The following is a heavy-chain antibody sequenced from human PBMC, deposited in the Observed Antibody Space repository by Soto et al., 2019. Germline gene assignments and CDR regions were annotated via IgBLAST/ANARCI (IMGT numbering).Heavy chain of an antibody. CDR1: GFSLSTSGVG. J-gene: IGHJ4*02. Sequence: QIILKESGPTLVKPTQTLTLTCTFSGFSLSTSGVGVTWIRQPPGKALEWLALIYWDDDKRYSPSLKNRLTITKDTSKNQVVLTMTNMDPVGTATYYCAHYDYGGLVYWGQGALVTVSS. CDR3: AHYDYGGLVY. D-gene: IGHD4-17*01. V-gene: IGHV2-5*02. CDR2: IYWDDDK.